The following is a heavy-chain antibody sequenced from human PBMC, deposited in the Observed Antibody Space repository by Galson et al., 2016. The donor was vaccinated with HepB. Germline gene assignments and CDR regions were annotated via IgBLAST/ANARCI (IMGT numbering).Heavy chain of an antibody. D-gene: IGHD4-17*01. J-gene: IGHJ3*02. V-gene: IGHV4-4*02. CDR3: AREGPGDYGDYNDAFDI. CDR1: GGSIRSSNW. CDR2: IYHSGST. Sequence: ETLSLTCAVSGGSIRSSNWWSWVRQPSGKGLEWIGEIYHSGSTTYNPSLNSRVTILVDKSKNHFSLELRSVTAADTAVYYCAREGPGDYGDYNDAFDIWGQGTMVTVSS.